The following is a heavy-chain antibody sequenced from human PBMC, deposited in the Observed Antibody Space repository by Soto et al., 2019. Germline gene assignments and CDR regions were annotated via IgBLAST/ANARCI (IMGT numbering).Heavy chain of an antibody. Sequence: SETLSLTCTVSGGSIDSYYWNWIRQPPGKGLEWIGYSYYSGSTNYNPSLKSRVTISLDTSKNQFSLKLTSVTAADTAVYYCAAYFGGYFEPNFGLDVWGQGTTVPVS. V-gene: IGHV4-59*01. CDR2: SYYSGST. D-gene: IGHD3-22*01. CDR3: AAYFGGYFEPNFGLDV. CDR1: GGSIDSYY. J-gene: IGHJ6*02.